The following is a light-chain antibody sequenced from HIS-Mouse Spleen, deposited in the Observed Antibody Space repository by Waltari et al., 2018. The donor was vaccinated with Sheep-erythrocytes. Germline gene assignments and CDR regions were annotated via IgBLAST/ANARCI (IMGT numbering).Light chain of an antibody. J-gene: IGLJ2*01. V-gene: IGLV3-1*01. CDR2: QDS. Sequence: SYELTQPPSVSVSPGPTASIPCSGDQLGDKYACWYQQKPGQSPGLVIYQDSKRPSGIPERFSGSNSGNTATLTISGTQAMDEADYYCQAWDSSTVVFGGGTKLTVL. CDR1: QLGDKY. CDR3: QAWDSSTVV.